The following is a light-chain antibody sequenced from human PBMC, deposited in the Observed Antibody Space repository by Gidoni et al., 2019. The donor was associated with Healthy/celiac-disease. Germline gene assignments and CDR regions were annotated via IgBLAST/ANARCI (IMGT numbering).Light chain of an antibody. V-gene: IGLV3-1*01. Sequence: SYELTQPPSVSVSPGQTASITCSGDKWGDKYACWYQQKPCQSPVLVIYQDSKRPSGIPERFSGSNSGNTATLTISGTQAMDEADYYCQAWDSSTAGVFGGGTKLTVL. CDR3: QAWDSSTAGV. CDR2: QDS. J-gene: IGLJ2*01. CDR1: KWGDKY.